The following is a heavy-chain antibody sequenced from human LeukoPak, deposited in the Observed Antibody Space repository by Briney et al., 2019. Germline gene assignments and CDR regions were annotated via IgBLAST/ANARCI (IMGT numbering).Heavy chain of an antibody. D-gene: IGHD6-19*01. CDR1: GFTVSSNY. Sequence: PGGSLRLSCAASGFTVSSNYMSWVRQAPGKGLEWVSVIYSGGSTYYADSVKGRFTISRDNSKNTLYLQMNSLGAEDTAVYYCARFGGAVAGYFDYWDQGTLVTVSS. CDR2: IYSGGST. V-gene: IGHV3-53*01. CDR3: ARFGGAVAGYFDY. J-gene: IGHJ4*02.